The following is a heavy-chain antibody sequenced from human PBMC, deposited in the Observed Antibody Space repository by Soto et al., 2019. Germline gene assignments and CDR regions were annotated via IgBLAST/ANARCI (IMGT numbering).Heavy chain of an antibody. CDR3: AIRVKYSDSDRFDS. CDR2: IYPDDSDT. V-gene: IGHV5-51*03. Sequence: EVQLVQSGAEVRKPGESLKISCKGSGYSFTTYWIGWVRHVPGKGLEWMGIIYPDDSDTRYSPSFQGQVTMSADKSISTAYLQWSSLKAADTAMYYCAIRVKYSDSDRFDSWGQGTLVTVSS. CDR1: GYSFTTYW. D-gene: IGHD5-12*01. J-gene: IGHJ4*02.